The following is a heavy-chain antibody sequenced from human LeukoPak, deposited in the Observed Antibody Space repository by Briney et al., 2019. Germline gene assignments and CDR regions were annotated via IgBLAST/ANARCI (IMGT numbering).Heavy chain of an antibody. CDR1: GFTFSSYA. J-gene: IGHJ4*02. V-gene: IGHV3-30-3*01. D-gene: IGHD3-10*01. Sequence: GGSLRLSRAASGFTFSSYAMHWVRQAPGKGLEWVAVISYDGSNKYYADSVKGRFTISRDNSKNTLYLQMNSLRAEDTAVYYCARDGDYYGSGSYYYFDYWGQGTLVTVSS. CDR3: ARDGDYYGSGSYYYFDY. CDR2: ISYDGSNK.